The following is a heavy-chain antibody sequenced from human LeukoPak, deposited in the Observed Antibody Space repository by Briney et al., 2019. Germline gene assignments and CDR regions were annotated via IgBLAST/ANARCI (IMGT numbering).Heavy chain of an antibody. CDR3: ARGETRDYYYYMDV. D-gene: IGHD1-26*01. CDR2: IIPIFGTA. CDR1: GGTFSSYA. Sequence: SVKVSCKASGGTFSSYAISWVRQAPGQGLEWMGGIIPIFGTANYAQKFQGRVAITTDESTSTAYMELSSLRSEDTAVYYCARGETRDYYYYMDVWGKGTTVTVSS. V-gene: IGHV1-69*05. J-gene: IGHJ6*03.